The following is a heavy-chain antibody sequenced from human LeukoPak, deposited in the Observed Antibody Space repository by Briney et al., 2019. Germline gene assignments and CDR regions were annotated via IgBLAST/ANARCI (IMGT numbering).Heavy chain of an antibody. CDR1: GGSISSSSYY. V-gene: IGHV4-39*07. D-gene: IGHD1-7*01. CDR3: ASFTDNWNYGYYYYMDV. J-gene: IGHJ6*03. CDR2: IYYSGST. Sequence: PSETLSLTCTVSGGSISSSSYYWGWIRQPPGKGLEWIGYIYYSGSTYYNPSLKSRVTISVDTSKNQFSLKLSSVTAADTAVYYCASFTDNWNYGYYYYMDVWGKGTTVTVSS.